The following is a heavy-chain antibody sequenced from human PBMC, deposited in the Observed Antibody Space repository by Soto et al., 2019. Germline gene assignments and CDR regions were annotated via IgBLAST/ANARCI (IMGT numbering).Heavy chain of an antibody. Sequence: GGSLRLSCAASGFTFSSYGMHWVRQAPGKGLEWVAVISYDGSNKYYADSVKGRFTISRDNSKNTLYLQMNNLRAEDTAVYYCAKDLEMATITYVQFYYCYYGMDVWGQGTTVTVSS. CDR1: GFTFSSYG. D-gene: IGHD5-12*01. CDR2: ISYDGSNK. V-gene: IGHV3-30*18. CDR3: AKDLEMATITYVQFYYCYYGMDV. J-gene: IGHJ6*02.